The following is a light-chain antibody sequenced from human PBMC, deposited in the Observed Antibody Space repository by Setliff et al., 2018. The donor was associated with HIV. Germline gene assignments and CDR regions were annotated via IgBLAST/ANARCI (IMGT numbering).Light chain of an antibody. J-gene: IGLJ1*01. Sequence: QSALAQPPSVSGSPGQSVTISCTGTSNDVGSYNRVSWYQQPPGTAPKLMIYEVNNRPSGVPDRFSGSKSGNTASLTISGLQAEDEADYYCSSYTSISTYVFGTGTKVTVL. CDR3: SSYTSISTYV. CDR2: EVN. V-gene: IGLV2-18*02. CDR1: SNDVGSYNR.